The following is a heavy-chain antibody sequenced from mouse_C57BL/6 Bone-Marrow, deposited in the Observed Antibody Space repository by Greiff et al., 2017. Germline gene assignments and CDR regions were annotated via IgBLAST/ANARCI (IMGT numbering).Heavy chain of an antibody. CDR1: GYTFTDYE. J-gene: IGHJ2*01. CDR2: IDPETGGT. CDR3: TPYDFSYFDC. D-gene: IGHD2-4*01. V-gene: IGHV1-15*01. Sequence: VQLQQSGAELVRPGASVTLSCKASGYTFTDYEMHWVKQTPVHGLEWIGAIDPETGGTAYNQKFKGKAILTADKSSSTAYMELRSLTSEDSAVYYCTPYDFSYFDCWGQGATLTGYS.